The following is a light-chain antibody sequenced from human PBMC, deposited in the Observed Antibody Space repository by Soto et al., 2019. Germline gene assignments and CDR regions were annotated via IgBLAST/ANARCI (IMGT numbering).Light chain of an antibody. J-gene: IGKJ1*01. CDR3: QQYNSLWT. Sequence: DIQMTQSPSTLSASVGDRVTITCRASQSISSWLAWYQQKPGKAPRLRIYDASYLERGVPSRFSGSGSGTEFTLTISDLQPDDLATYYCQQYNSLWTFGQGTKVEI. CDR2: DAS. CDR1: QSISSW. V-gene: IGKV1-5*01.